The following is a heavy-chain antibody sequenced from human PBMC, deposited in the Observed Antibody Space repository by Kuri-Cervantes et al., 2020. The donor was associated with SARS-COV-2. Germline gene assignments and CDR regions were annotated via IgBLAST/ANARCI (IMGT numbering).Heavy chain of an antibody. CDR3: ARLESSSSYYYYYGMDV. Sequence: SETLSLTCAASEFIFSSYNINWVRQAPGKGLEWIGEINRSGSTNYNPSLKSRVTISVDTSKNQFSLKLSSVTAADTAVYYCARLESSSSYYYYYGMDVWGQGTTVTVSS. D-gene: IGHD6-6*01. CDR2: INRSGST. CDR1: EFIFSSYN. J-gene: IGHJ6*02. V-gene: IGHV4-34*01.